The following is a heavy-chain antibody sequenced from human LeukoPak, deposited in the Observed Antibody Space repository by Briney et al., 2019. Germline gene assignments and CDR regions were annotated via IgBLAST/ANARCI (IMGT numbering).Heavy chain of an antibody. D-gene: IGHD3-9*01. CDR1: GFSLEDYA. V-gene: IGHV3-9*01. CDR3: VKDMGFDLLKDAFHV. Sequence: GRSLRLSCVGSGFSLEDYAMHWVRQVPGKGLEWVSSISWDSGNQTYTDSVKGRFTISRDSGKNSLYLQMSSLRPEDTAFYYCVKDMGFDLLKDAFHVWGQGTLVTVSS. J-gene: IGHJ3*01. CDR2: ISWDSGNQ.